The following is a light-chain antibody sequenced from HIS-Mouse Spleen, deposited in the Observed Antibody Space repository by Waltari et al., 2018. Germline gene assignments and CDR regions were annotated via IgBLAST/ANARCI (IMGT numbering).Light chain of an antibody. V-gene: IGKV3-15*01. Sequence: EIVMTQSPATLSVSPGERATLSCRASQSVSSNLAWHQQKPGQAPRLLIYGASTRATGIPARFSGSGSGTEFTLTISSLQSEDFAVYYCQQYNNWPPSVTFGQGTRLEIK. CDR3: QQYNNWPPSVT. J-gene: IGKJ5*01. CDR1: QSVSSN. CDR2: GAS.